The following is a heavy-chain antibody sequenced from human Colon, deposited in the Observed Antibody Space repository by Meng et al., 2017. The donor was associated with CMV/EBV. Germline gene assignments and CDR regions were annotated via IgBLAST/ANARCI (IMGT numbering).Heavy chain of an antibody. D-gene: IGHD2-2*01. CDR2: IYYSGSI. V-gene: IGHV4-59*01. CDR1: SGSMSTYY. CDR3: ARADCSSSTCLFDS. Sequence: GSLRLSCIVSSGSMSTYYWSWIRQPPGKGLEWIGYIYYSGSIFYNPSLKTRVIISVDSSKTQFSLNPSSVTAADTAVYYCARADCSSSTCLFDSWGQGTLVTVSS. J-gene: IGHJ4*02.